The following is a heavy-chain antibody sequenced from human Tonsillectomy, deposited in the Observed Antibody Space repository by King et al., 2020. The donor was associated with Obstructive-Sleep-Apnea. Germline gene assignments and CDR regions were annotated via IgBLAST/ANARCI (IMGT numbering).Heavy chain of an antibody. CDR1: VFTFSSYW. V-gene: IGHV3-74*01. CDR2: INSDGSST. Sequence: VQLVESGGGLVQPGGSLRLSCAASVFTFSSYWRHWVRQAPGKGLVWVSRINSDGSSTSYADSVKGRFTISRDNAKNTRYLQMNSLRAEDTAVYYCAREGYSGSWVDYWGQGTLVTVSS. J-gene: IGHJ4*02. CDR3: AREGYSGSWVDY. D-gene: IGHD1-26*01.